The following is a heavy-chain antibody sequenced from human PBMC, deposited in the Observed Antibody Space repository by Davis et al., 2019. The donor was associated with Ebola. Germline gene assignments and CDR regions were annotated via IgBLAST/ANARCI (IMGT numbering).Heavy chain of an antibody. CDR2: ISSSSSYI. J-gene: IGHJ6*02. V-gene: IGHV3-11*06. D-gene: IGHD5/OR15-5a*01. Sequence: LSLTCAVYAGSFSDYYWNWIRQPPGKGLEWVSSISSSSSYIYYADSVKGRFTISRDNSKNTLYLQMNSLRAEDTAVYYCAKSVYDPPDVWGQGTTVTVSS. CDR1: AGSFSDYY. CDR3: AKSVYDPPDV.